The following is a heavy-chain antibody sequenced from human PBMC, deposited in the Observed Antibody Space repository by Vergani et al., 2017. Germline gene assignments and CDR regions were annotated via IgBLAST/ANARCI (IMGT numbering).Heavy chain of an antibody. CDR1: GGSISSVGYS. V-gene: IGHV4-30-2*01. J-gene: IGHJ4*02. D-gene: IGHD4-23*01. CDR3: ARGGVYGGNSGFDY. CDR2: IYHSGST. Sequence: QLQLPESGSGLVKPSQTLSLTCAVSGGSISSVGYSWSWIRQPPGKGLEWIGYIYHSGSTYYNPSLKSLVTITVDRSKNQFSLQLSSVTAAAMAVYYCARGGVYGGNSGFDYWGQGTLVTVYS.